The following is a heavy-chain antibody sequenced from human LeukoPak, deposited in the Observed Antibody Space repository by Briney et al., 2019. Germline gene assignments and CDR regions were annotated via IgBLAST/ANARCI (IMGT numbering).Heavy chain of an antibody. V-gene: IGHV4-4*07. CDR2: IYTSGST. CDR1: GGSISSYY. Sequence: SETLSLTCTAPGGSISSYYWGWIRQPAGKGLERIGRIYTSGSTNYNHSLKSRVTMSVDTSKNQFSLKLSSVTAADTAIYYCARGGRGYCSGGSCYSVNWFDPWGQGTLVTVSS. J-gene: IGHJ5*02. CDR3: ARGGRGYCSGGSCYSVNWFDP. D-gene: IGHD2-15*01.